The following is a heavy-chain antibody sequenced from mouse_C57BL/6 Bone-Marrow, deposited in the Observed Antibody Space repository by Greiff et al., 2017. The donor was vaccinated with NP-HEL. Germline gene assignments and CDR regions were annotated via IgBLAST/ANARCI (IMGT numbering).Heavy chain of an antibody. CDR3: ATPFSPYAMDY. CDR1: GYTFTSYW. Sequence: QVQLQQPGAELVKPGASVKLSCKASGYTFTSYWMQWVKQRPGQGLEWIGEIDPSDSYTNYNQKFKGKATLTVDTSSSTAYMQLSSLTSEDSAVYYCATPFSPYAMDYWGQGTSVTVSS. CDR2: IDPSDSYT. J-gene: IGHJ4*01. V-gene: IGHV1-50*01.